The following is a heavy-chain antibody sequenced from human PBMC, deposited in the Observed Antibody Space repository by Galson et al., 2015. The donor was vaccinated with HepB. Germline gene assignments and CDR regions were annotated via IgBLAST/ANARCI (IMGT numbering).Heavy chain of an antibody. CDR3: AKDYRYTGFDLYYFYYMDV. Sequence: SLRLSCAASGFSFNNYAMSWVRQAPGKGLEWVSGISGRGGSTHYAQPVKGRFTISRDNPKRTLYLQLSSLRVEDTAVYYCAKDYRYTGFDLYYFYYMDVWGKGTTVTVSS. CDR1: GFSFNNYA. D-gene: IGHD3-9*01. CDR2: ISGRGGST. J-gene: IGHJ6*03. V-gene: IGHV3-23*01.